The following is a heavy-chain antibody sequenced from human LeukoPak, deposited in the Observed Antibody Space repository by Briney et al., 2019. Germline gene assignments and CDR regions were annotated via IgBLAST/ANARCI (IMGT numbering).Heavy chain of an antibody. CDR3: ARGVYPDYFDY. CDR2: IYSGDST. V-gene: IGHV3-53*01. D-gene: IGHD3-16*02. J-gene: IGHJ4*02. Sequence: PGGSLRLSCAASGFTVSSNYMSWVRQAPGKGLEWVSVIYSGDSTYYADSVRGRFTISRDNSKNTLYLQMNSLRVEDTAVYYCARGVYPDYFDYWGQGTLVTVSS. CDR1: GFTVSSNY.